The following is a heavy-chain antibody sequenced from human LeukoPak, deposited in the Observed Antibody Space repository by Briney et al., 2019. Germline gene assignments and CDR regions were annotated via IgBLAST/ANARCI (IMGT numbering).Heavy chain of an antibody. J-gene: IGHJ6*03. Sequence: PSETLSLTCTVSDGPIRSHYWTWIRQSPLKGLEWIGDITNSGSTKYNPSLKSRVTISIDTSKSQFSLRLTSVTAADTAIYYCGRDALVGYFSYYYIDVWDKGTTVTVSS. CDR2: ITNSGST. V-gene: IGHV4-59*11. CDR3: GRDALVGYFSYYYIDV. CDR1: DGPIRSHY. D-gene: IGHD2-15*01.